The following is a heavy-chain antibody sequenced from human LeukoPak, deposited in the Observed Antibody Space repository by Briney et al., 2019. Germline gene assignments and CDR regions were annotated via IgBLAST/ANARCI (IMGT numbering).Heavy chain of an antibody. Sequence: GGSLRLSCAASGFSVRNNYMSWVRQAPGKGLEWVSVIYTGGNTYYADSAKGRFTISRDNSKNTLYLQMNSLRAEDTAVYYCAKDNAYYYADYWGQGTLVTVSS. D-gene: IGHD3-10*01. CDR1: GFSVRNNY. CDR2: IYTGGNT. J-gene: IGHJ4*02. CDR3: AKDNAYYYADY. V-gene: IGHV3-66*01.